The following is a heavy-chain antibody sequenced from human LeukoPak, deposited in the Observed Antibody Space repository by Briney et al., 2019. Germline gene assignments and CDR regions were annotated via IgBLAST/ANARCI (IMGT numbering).Heavy chain of an antibody. Sequence: GGSLRLSCAASGFSFDDYTMHWVRQAPGKGLEWVSLISWDGGSTYYADSVKGRFTIYRDNSKNSLYLQMNSLRSEDTALYYCAKDEAQDAFDIWGQGTMVTVSS. CDR2: ISWDGGST. CDR1: GFSFDDYT. V-gene: IGHV3-43*01. J-gene: IGHJ3*02. CDR3: AKDEAQDAFDI.